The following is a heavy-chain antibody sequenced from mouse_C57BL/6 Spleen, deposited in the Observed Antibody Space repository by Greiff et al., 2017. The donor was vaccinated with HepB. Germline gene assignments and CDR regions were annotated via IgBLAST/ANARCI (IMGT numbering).Heavy chain of an antibody. Sequence: EVQLQQSGPELVKPGASVKISCKASGYTFTDYYMNWVKQSHGKSLEWIGDINPNNGGTSYNQKFKGKATLTVDKSSSTAYMELRSLTSEDSAVYYCARCGYGSSLYAMDYWGQGTSVTVSS. CDR2: INPNNGGT. CDR1: GYTFTDYY. J-gene: IGHJ4*01. D-gene: IGHD1-1*01. CDR3: ARCGYGSSLYAMDY. V-gene: IGHV1-26*01.